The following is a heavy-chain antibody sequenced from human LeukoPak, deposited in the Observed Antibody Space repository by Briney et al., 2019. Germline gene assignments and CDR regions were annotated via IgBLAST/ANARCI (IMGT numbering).Heavy chain of an antibody. D-gene: IGHD4-17*01. CDR2: IKRDGNEK. CDR3: ARNEGYGDYVFWFDP. J-gene: IGHJ5*02. CDR1: GFTFSSYW. Sequence: GGSLRLSCAASGFTFSSYWMSWVRQAPGKGLEWVANIKRDGNEKYYVDSVKGRFTISRDNAKNSLYLQMNSLRAEDTAVYYCARNEGYGDYVFWFDPWGQGTLVTVSS. V-gene: IGHV3-7*01.